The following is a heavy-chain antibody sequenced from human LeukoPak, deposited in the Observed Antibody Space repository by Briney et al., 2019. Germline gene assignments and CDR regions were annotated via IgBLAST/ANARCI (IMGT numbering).Heavy chain of an antibody. J-gene: IGHJ6*03. CDR2: ISGSGGST. D-gene: IGHD4-17*01. CDR3: ARVGMTTVIGYYYYMDV. V-gene: IGHV3-23*01. CDR1: GFTFSSYA. Sequence: GGTLRLSCAASGFTFSSYAMSWVRQAPGKGLEWVSAISGSGGSTYYADSVKGRFTISRDNAKNSLYLKMNSLRAEDTAVYYCARVGMTTVIGYYYYMDVWGKGTTVTVSS.